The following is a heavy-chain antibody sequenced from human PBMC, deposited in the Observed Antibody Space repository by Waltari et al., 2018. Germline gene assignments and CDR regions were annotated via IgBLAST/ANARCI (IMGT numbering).Heavy chain of an antibody. CDR3: ATNFCSGGSCYLDY. D-gene: IGHD2-15*01. V-gene: IGHV4-39*01. CDR1: GGSISSTRYS. Sequence: LQLQESGPGLVTTSETLSLLCTVFGGSISSTRYSWGWIRQPPGKGREWIGSIYYSGSTYYNPSLKSRVTISVDTSKNQFSLRLSSVTAADTAVYYCATNFCSGGSCYLDYWGQGTLVTVSS. J-gene: IGHJ4*02. CDR2: IYYSGST.